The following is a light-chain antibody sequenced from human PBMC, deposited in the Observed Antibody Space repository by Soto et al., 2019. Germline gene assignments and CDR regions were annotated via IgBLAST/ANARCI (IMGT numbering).Light chain of an antibody. CDR3: QQYSVFPWR. CDR1: QDISAW. Sequence: NRMSQSAFAVSASEEDVVTITCRASQDISAWLAWYQQKPGKPPKLVIYKATALETGVPSRFSGSGSGTEFTLTISSLQPDDFTTYYCQQYSVFPWRFGQ. CDR2: KAT. J-gene: IGKJ1*01. V-gene: IGKV1-5*03.